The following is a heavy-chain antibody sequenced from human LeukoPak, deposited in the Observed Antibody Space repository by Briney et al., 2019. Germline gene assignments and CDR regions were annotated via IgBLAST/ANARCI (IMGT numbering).Heavy chain of an antibody. CDR1: GYTFTSYY. CDR3: ARESGGDAESLHYYYDSSGPVDI. D-gene: IGHD3-22*01. J-gene: IGHJ3*02. CDR2: INPSGGST. Sequence: ASVKVSCKASGYTFTSYYMHWVRQAPGQGLEWMGIINPSGGSTSYAQKFQGRVTMTRDMSTSTVYMELSSLRSEDTAVYYCARESGGDAESLHYYYDSSGPVDIWGQGTMVTVSS. V-gene: IGHV1-46*01.